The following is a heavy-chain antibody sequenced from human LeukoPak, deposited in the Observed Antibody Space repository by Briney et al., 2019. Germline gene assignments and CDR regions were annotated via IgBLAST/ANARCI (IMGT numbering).Heavy chain of an antibody. CDR2: IYYSGRT. CDR1: GGSISSGDYY. CDR3: ARATDVYSFDY. J-gene: IGHJ4*02. V-gene: IGHV4-30-4*01. Sequence: SETLSLTCTVSGGSISSGDYYWSWIRQPPGKGLEWIGYIYYSGRTYYNPSLKSRVTISVDTSKNQFSLKLSSVTAADTAVYYCARATDVYSFDYWGQGTLVTVSS.